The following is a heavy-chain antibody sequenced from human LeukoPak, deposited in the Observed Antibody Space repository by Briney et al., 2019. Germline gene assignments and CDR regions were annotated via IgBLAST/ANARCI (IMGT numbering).Heavy chain of an antibody. J-gene: IGHJ3*02. CDR1: GGSISSSNW. D-gene: IGHD6-19*01. V-gene: IGHV4-4*02. CDR2: IYHSGST. Sequence: PSETLSLTCAVSGGSISSSNWWSWVRQPPGKGLEWIGEIYHSGSTNYNPSLKSRVTISVDKSKNQFSLKLSSVTAADTAVYYCARDQVAAKGAFDIWGQGTMVTVSS. CDR3: ARDQVAAKGAFDI.